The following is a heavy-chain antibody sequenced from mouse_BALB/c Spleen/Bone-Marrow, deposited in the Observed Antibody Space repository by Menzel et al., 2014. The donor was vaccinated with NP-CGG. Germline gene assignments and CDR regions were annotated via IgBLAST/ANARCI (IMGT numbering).Heavy chain of an antibody. CDR2: IDPFNGGT. CDR3: ARAYDFLDY. Sequence: EVQLQQSGPELMKPGAPVKISCKASGYSFTSYYMHWVKQSRGKSLEWIGYIDPFNGGTSYNQKFKGKATLTVDKSSNTAYMHLSSLTSGDSAVYYCARAYDFLDYWGQGSTLTVSS. CDR1: GYSFTSYY. V-gene: IGHV1S135*01. J-gene: IGHJ2*01. D-gene: IGHD2-4*01.